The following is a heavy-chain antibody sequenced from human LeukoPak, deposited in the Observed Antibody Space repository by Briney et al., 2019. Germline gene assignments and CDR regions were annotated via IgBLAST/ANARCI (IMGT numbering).Heavy chain of an antibody. CDR3: AGVDCSSGRCYTLDFDY. V-gene: IGHV1-46*03. CDR2: INPSGGST. J-gene: IGHJ4*02. Sequence: ASVKVSCKASGYTFTSYYMHWVRQAPGQGLEWMGIINPSGGSTSYAPKFQGRVTVTRDTSTSTVYMELRSLRSEDTAVYYCAGVDCSSGRCYTLDFDYWGQGTLVTVSS. CDR1: GYTFTSYY. D-gene: IGHD2-2*02.